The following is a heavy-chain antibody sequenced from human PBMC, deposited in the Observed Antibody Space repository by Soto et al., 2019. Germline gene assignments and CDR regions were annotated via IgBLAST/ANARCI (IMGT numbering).Heavy chain of an antibody. CDR1: GGSFNSGSYS. CDR2: VYHTGRT. D-gene: IGHD3-3*01. J-gene: IGHJ4*02. CDR3: ARDFAYFDS. V-gene: IGHV4-61*01. Sequence: SETLSLTCTVSGGSFNSGSYSWSWIRQPPGKGLEWIGYVYHTGRTSYNPSLKSRVSISMDTSKNQFSLNLDSVTAADTAVYFCARDFAYFDSWGQGNLVTVSS.